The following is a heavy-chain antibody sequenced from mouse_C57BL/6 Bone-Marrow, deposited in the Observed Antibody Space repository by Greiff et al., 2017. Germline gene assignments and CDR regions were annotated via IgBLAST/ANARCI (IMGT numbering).Heavy chain of an antibody. CDR2: ISSGSSTI. D-gene: IGHD1-1*01. CDR1: GFTFSDYG. J-gene: IGHJ2*01. CDR3: ARPLLEYYFDY. Sequence: EAQLVESGGRLVKPGGSLKLSCAASGFTFSDYGMHWVRQAPEKGLEWVAYISSGSSTIYYADTVKGRFTISRDNAKNTLFLQLTSLRSENTAMYYCARPLLEYYFDYWGKDTTLTVSS. V-gene: IGHV5-17*01.